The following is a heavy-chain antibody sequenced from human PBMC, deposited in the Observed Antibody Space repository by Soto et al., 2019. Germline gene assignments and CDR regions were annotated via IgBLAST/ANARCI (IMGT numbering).Heavy chain of an antibody. CDR3: ARESWCTTGTTIYYYYYYYMDV. J-gene: IGHJ6*03. Sequence: QVQLVQSGAEVKKPGASVKVSCKASGYTFTSYGISWVRQAPGQGLEWMGWISAYNGNTNYAQKLHGRVTMTTDTSTSTGYMELRSLRADDTAVYYCARESWCTTGTTIYYYYYYYMDVWGKGTTVTVSS. V-gene: IGHV1-18*01. CDR2: ISAYNGNT. CDR1: GYTFTSYG. D-gene: IGHD1-1*01.